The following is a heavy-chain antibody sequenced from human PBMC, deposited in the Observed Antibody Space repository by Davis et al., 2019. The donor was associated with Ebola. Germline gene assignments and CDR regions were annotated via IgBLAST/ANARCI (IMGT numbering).Heavy chain of an antibody. D-gene: IGHD1-26*01. CDR1: GFTFGSYA. J-gene: IGHJ3*02. V-gene: IGHV3-23*01. Sequence: PGGSLRLSCAASGFTFGSYAMSWVRQAPGKGLEWVWTYGTSADTYYADSVKGRFTISRDNSKNTLYLQMNSLRADDTAIYYYVKDTSNIWFDNWGQGTNVTASS. CDR3: VKDTSNIWFDN. CDR2: GTSADT.